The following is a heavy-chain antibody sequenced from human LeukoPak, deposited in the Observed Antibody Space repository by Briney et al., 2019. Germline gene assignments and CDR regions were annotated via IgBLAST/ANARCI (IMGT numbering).Heavy chain of an antibody. CDR2: INTNTGNP. D-gene: IGHD3-22*01. V-gene: IGHV7-4-1*02. Sequence: GASVKVSCKASGYTFSNYAMNWVRQAPGQGLEWMGWINTNTGNPTYAQGFTGPFVFSLDTSVSTAYLQISTVKGEDTAVYYCARGAKDSSGYHPTYAFDIWGQGTMVTVSS. CDR3: ARGAKDSSGYHPTYAFDI. J-gene: IGHJ3*02. CDR1: GYTFSNYA.